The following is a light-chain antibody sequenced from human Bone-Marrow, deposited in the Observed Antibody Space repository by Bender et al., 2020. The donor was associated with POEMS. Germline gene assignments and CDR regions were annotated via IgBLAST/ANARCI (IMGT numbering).Light chain of an antibody. CDR2: DVT. Sequence: QSALTQPRSVSGSPGQSVTISCTGTSSDVGGYNYVSWYQHHPGKAPKLMIYDVTKRPSGVPDRFSGFKSGNTASLTISEIQAEDEAFYYCCSYAASDTFLFGGGTKVTVL. V-gene: IGLV2-11*01. J-gene: IGLJ2*01. CDR1: SSDVGGYNY. CDR3: CSYAASDTFL.